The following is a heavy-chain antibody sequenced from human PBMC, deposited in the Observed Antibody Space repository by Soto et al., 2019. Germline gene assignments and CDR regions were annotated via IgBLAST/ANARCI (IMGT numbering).Heavy chain of an antibody. J-gene: IGHJ6*02. V-gene: IGHV1-18*04. CDR2: ISAYNGNT. CDR3: ARFSGGSYNTYYFYYGMDV. Sequence: ASVKVSCKASGYTFTSYGISWVRQAPEQGLDWMGWISAYNGNTKYAQDLQGRVTMTTDTSTSTAYMELRSLRSDDTAMYYCARFSGGSYNTYYFYYGMDVWGQGTTVTVSS. CDR1: GYTFTSYG. D-gene: IGHD2-15*01.